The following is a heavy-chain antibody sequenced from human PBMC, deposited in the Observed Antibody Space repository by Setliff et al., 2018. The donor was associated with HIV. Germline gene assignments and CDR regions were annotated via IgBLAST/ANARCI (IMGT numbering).Heavy chain of an antibody. Sequence: ASVKVFCKASGYSFTDYYVEWVRHAPGQGLEWMGWISPKTGATKYAEKFQGRVTMTSDRSTSTAYMELSRLRSDDTAVYFCARGALLAVFDFDHWGHGTLVTVSS. CDR2: ISPKTGAT. D-gene: IGHD3-10*01. V-gene: IGHV1-2*02. CDR3: ARGALLAVFDFDH. J-gene: IGHJ4*01. CDR1: GYSFTDYY.